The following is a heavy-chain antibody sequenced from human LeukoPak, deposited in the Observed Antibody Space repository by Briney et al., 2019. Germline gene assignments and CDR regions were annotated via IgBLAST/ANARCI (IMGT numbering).Heavy chain of an antibody. CDR2: INAGNGDT. J-gene: IGHJ4*02. CDR3: ARDRGGTGDFDY. Sequence: ASVKVSCKASGYTFSSYVIHWLRRAPGQRLEWMGWINAGNGDTKYSQKFQGRVTIARDTSASTAYMELSSLRSEDTSIYYCARDRGGTGDFDYWGQGTLVTVSS. CDR1: GYTFSSYV. V-gene: IGHV1-3*01. D-gene: IGHD1-1*01.